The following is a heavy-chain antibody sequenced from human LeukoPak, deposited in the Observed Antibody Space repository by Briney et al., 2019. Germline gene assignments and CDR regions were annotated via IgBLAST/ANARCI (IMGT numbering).Heavy chain of an antibody. V-gene: IGHV3-30*18. D-gene: IGHD2-15*01. CDR1: GFTFSSYG. CDR2: ISYDGSNK. J-gene: IGHJ1*01. Sequence: GRSLRLSCAASGFTFSSYGMPSVRQAPGKGLEWVAVISYDGSNKYYADSVKGRFTISRDNSKNTLYLQMNSLRAEDTAVYYCAKETVVAATYWDFQHWGQGTLVTVSS. CDR3: AKETVVAATYWDFQH.